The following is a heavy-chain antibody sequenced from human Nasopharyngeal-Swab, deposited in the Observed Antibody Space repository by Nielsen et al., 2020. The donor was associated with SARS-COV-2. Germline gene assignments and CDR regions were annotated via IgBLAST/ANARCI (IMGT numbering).Heavy chain of an antibody. J-gene: IGHJ4*02. CDR2: ISYEGSNK. Sequence: GESLKISCEASGFTFSSYAMHWVRQAPGKGLQWVAVISYEGSNKYYADSVKGRFTISRDNSKNTLYLQMNSLRAEDTAVYYCARELVVAAPFDYWGQGTRVTVSS. CDR3: ARELVVAAPFDY. V-gene: IGHV3-30*03. D-gene: IGHD2-15*01. CDR1: GFTFSSYA.